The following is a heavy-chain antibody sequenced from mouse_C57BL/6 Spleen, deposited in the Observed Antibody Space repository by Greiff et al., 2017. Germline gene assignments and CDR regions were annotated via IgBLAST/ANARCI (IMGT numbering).Heavy chain of an antibody. J-gene: IGHJ1*03. D-gene: IGHD2-5*01. V-gene: IGHV1-82*01. CDR3: ARYYSNYGGYFDV. CDR2: IYPGDGDT. Sequence: VKLVESGPELVKPGASVKISCKASGYAFSSSWMNWVKQRPGKGLEWIGRIYPGDGDTNYNGKFKGKATLTADKSSSTAYMQLSSLTSEDSAVYFCARYYSNYGGYFDVWGTGTTVTVSS. CDR1: GYAFSSSW.